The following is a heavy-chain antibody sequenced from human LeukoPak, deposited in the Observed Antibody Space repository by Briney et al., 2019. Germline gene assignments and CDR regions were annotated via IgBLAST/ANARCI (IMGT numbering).Heavy chain of an antibody. CDR2: ISSRSSYI. V-gene: IGHV3-21*04. J-gene: IGHJ6*02. CDR3: AKDSGYCSSTSCYAANPRTYYYYGMDV. Sequence: GGSLRLSCAASGFTFNSYSMNWVRQTPGKGLEWVSSISSRSSYIYYADSVKGRFTISRDNAKNSLYLQMNSLRAEDTALYYCAKDSGYCSSTSCYAANPRTYYYYGMDVWGQGTTVTVSS. CDR1: GFTFNSYS. D-gene: IGHD2-2*01.